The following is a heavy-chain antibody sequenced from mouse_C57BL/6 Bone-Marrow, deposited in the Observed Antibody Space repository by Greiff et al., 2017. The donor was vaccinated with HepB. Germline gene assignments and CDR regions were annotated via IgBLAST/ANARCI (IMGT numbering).Heavy chain of an antibody. V-gene: IGHV1-64*01. CDR2: IHPNSGST. CDR1: GYTFTSYW. CDR3: ASNYDYAMDY. D-gene: IGHD2-1*01. Sequence: VKLQQPGAELVKPGASVKLSCKASGYTFTSYWMHWVKQRPGQGLEWIGMIHPNSGSTNYNEKFKSKATLTVDKSSSTAYMQLSSLTSEDSAVYYCASNYDYAMDYWGQGTSVTVSS. J-gene: IGHJ4*01.